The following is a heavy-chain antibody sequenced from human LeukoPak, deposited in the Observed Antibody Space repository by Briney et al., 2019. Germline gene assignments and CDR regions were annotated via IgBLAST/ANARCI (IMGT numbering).Heavy chain of an antibody. J-gene: IGHJ4*02. D-gene: IGHD2-8*02. CDR2: IDPPSGVP. CDR1: GYTFTGQF. CDR3: ARSGFSTGFYLVF. Sequence: ASVKVSCKASGYTFTGQFIHWLGQAPGQGLEWMGWIDPPSGVPHFAQKFQDTVTMTRDTSIATAYLEVHRLKPDDTAVYYCARSGFSTGFYLVFWGQGTLISVSS. V-gene: IGHV1-2*02.